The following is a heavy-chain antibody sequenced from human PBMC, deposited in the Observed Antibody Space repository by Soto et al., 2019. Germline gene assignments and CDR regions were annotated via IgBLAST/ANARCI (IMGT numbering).Heavy chain of an antibody. CDR3: ARLNDFWSGLPSENYGMDV. CDR2: ISSSGSTI. J-gene: IGHJ6*02. CDR1: GFDFSTYS. D-gene: IGHD3-3*01. Sequence: GGSLRLSCKASGFDFSTYSMNWVRQAPGKGLEWVSYISSSGSTIYYADSVKGRFTISRGNAKNSLYLQMNSLRAEDTAVYYCARLNDFWSGLPSENYGMDVWGQGTTVTVSS. V-gene: IGHV3-48*04.